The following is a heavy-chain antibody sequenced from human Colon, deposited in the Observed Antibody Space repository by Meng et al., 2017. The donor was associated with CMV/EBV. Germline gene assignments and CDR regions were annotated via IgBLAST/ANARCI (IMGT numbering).Heavy chain of an antibody. CDR1: GFTFRNYA. CDR2: ISGSGGTR. V-gene: IGHV3-23*01. D-gene: IGHD5-12*01. CDR3: AKDLLREIVPGALVLDV. Sequence: GESLKISCAASGFTFRNYAMSWVRQAPGKGLEWVSTISGSGGTRDYADSVKGRFTMSRDNSENTVYLQMNSLRDEDTAVYFCAKDLLREIVPGALVLDVWGQGTTVIVSS. J-gene: IGHJ6*02.